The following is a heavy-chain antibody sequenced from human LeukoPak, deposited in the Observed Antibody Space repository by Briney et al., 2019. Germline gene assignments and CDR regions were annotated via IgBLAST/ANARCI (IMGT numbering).Heavy chain of an antibody. J-gene: IGHJ3*02. CDR2: IYYSGST. CDR3: ARDFIATTGAFDI. D-gene: IGHD6-13*01. V-gene: IGHV4-30-4*08. Sequence: SQTLSLTCTVSGGSISSGDYYWSWIRQPPGKGLEWIGYIYYSGSTYYDPSLKSRVTISVDTSKNQFSLKLSSVTAADTAVYYCARDFIATTGAFDIWGQGTMVTVSS. CDR1: GGSISSGDYY.